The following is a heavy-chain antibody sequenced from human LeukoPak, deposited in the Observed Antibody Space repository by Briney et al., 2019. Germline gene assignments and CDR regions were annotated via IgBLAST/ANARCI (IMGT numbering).Heavy chain of an antibody. D-gene: IGHD3-22*01. J-gene: IGHJ1*01. Sequence: GGSLRLSCSASGFTFSNYEMNWVRQAPGKGLEWVSNIASSDRTIYYADSVKGRFTISGDNAKSSLYLQMNSLRADDTAVYYCATSRGYFFRWFQHWGQGTLVTVSS. CDR2: IASSDRTI. CDR3: ATSRGYFFRWFQH. CDR1: GFTFSNYE. V-gene: IGHV3-48*03.